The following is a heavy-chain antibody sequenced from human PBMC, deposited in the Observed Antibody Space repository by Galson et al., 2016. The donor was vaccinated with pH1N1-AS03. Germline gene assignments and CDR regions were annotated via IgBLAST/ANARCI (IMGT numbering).Heavy chain of an antibody. CDR1: GFTFDDYG. CDR2: INWDGGST. Sequence: SLRLSCAASGFTFDDYGMTWVRQRPGKGLEWVSGINWDGGSTGYGDSVKGRFTISRDNAKKALYLQMNSLRTEDTALYYCARGGSSGGSHMDLWGKGTTVTVSS. CDR3: ARGGSSGGSHMDL. V-gene: IGHV3-20*04. J-gene: IGHJ6*03. D-gene: IGHD2-15*01.